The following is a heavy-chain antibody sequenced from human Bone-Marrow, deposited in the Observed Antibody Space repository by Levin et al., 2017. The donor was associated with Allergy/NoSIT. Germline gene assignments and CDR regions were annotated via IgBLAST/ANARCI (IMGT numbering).Heavy chain of an antibody. CDR1: GYTFARHW. Sequence: GESLKISCQGSGYTFARHWIGWVRQMPGKGLEWMGVIYPADADTRYSPSFQGHVTISADESIRTAYLQWSSLKASDTAMYYCARRTPSYDTNGSEDAFYIWGQGTMVTVSS. V-gene: IGHV5-51*01. CDR3: ARRTPSYDTNGSEDAFYI. J-gene: IGHJ3*02. CDR2: IYPADADT. D-gene: IGHD2-8*01.